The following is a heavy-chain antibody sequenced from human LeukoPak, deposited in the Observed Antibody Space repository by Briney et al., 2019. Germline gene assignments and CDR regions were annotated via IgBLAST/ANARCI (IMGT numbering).Heavy chain of an antibody. CDR1: GFTFSNAW. J-gene: IGHJ5*02. Sequence: GGSLRLSCAASGFTFSNAWMSWVRQAPGKGLEWVGRIKSKADGGTTDYAAPVKGRFTISRDDSKNTLYLQMSSLRAEDTAVYYCARGLLTELATSGDNWFGPWGQGTLVTVSS. CDR3: ARGLLTELATSGDNWFGP. V-gene: IGHV3-15*05. D-gene: IGHD5-24*01. CDR2: IKSKADGGTT.